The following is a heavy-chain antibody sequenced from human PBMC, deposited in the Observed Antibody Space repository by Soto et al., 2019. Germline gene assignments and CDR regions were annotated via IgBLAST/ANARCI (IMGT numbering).Heavy chain of an antibody. CDR2: IIPIFGTA. Sequence: QVQLVQSGAEVKKPGSSVKVSCKASGGTFSSYAISWVRQAPGQGLEWMGGIIPIFGTANYAQKYQGRVTITAAESTRTAYMEVSSLRSEDTAVYYCARHVPAAGYYYGMDVWGQGTTVTVSS. CDR1: GGTFSSYA. J-gene: IGHJ6*02. CDR3: ARHVPAAGYYYGMDV. D-gene: IGHD2-2*01. V-gene: IGHV1-69*12.